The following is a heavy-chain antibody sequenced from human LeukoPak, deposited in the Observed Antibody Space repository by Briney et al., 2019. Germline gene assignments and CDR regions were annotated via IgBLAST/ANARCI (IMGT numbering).Heavy chain of an antibody. CDR2: IFSSGST. CDR1: VGSISGYY. V-gene: IGHV4-59*08. CDR3: ARHYYDRSDSYSFDY. Sequence: SETLSLTCTVSVGSISGYYWSWIRQPPGKGLEWIGYIFSSGSTNYNPSLKSRVTISEDTSVNQSSLKLSSVTAADTAVYYCARHYYDRSDSYSFDYWGQGTLVTVSS. D-gene: IGHD3-22*01. J-gene: IGHJ4*02.